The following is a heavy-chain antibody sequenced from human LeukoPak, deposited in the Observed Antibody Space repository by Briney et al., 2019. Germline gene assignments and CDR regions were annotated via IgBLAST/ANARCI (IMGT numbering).Heavy chain of an antibody. J-gene: IGHJ6*04. CDR1: GFTFSTYA. D-gene: IGHD5-12*01. V-gene: IGHV3-23*01. CDR2: ISGSGDST. Sequence: GGSLRLSCAASGFTFSTYAMSWVRQAPGKGLEWVSAISGSGDSTYYADSVKGRFTISRDNSKNTLYLQMNSLRAEDTAVYYCAKDRYSGYGYYYYCMDVWGKGTTVTVSS. CDR3: AKDRYSGYGYYYYCMDV.